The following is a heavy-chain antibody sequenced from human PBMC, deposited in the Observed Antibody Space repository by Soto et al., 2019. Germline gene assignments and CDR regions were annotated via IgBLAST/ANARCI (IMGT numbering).Heavy chain of an antibody. Sequence: ASVKVSCKASGYTFTGYYMHWVRQAPGQGLEWMGWINPNSGGTNYAQKFQGWVTMTRDTSISTAYMELSRLRSDDTAVYYCARDVDPLMITFVVDFSSVRETYGMYVWAQGSTVTGSA. V-gene: IGHV1-2*04. CDR1: GYTFTGYY. J-gene: IGHJ6*01. D-gene: IGHD3-16*01. CDR2: INPNSGGT. CDR3: ARDVDPLMITFVVDFSSVRETYGMYV.